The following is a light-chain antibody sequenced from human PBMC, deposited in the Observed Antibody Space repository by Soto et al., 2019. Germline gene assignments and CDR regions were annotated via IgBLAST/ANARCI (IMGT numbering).Light chain of an antibody. V-gene: IGKV4-1*01. Sequence: DIVMTQSPDSLAVSLGERATINCKSSRSLLSTADNKYYLGWYQQKPGQPPNLLIYGASTRESGVPDRFSGSGSGTDFTHTISSVQAEDVAVYYCQQYLDTPRFMHTFGQGTHLEIK. CDR3: QQYLDTPRFMHT. CDR1: RSLLSTADNKYY. J-gene: IGKJ2*01. CDR2: GAS.